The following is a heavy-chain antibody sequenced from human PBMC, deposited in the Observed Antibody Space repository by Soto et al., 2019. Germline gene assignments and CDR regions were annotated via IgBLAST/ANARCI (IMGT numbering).Heavy chain of an antibody. CDR1: GCTLTELS. Sequence: ASVKVSCKVSGCTLTELSMHWVRQAPGKGLEWMGGFDPEDGETIYAQKFQGRVTMTEDTSTDTAYMELSSLRSEDTAVYYCATRKGGNYCYYYYMDVWGKGTTVTVSS. D-gene: IGHD1-26*01. V-gene: IGHV1-24*01. J-gene: IGHJ6*03. CDR3: ATRKGGNYCYYYYMDV. CDR2: FDPEDGET.